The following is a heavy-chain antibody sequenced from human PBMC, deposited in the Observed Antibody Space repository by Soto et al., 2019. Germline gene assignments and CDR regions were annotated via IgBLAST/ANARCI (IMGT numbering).Heavy chain of an antibody. CDR3: ARSPRVLLAAKSKLDY. D-gene: IGHD2-15*01. CDR2: ISTSTGNT. J-gene: IGHJ4*02. Sequence: APGQGLEWMGWISTSTGNTNDAQKLQGSVTLTTDTSTRTAYMELRSLTSDDTTVYYCARSPRVLLAAKSKLDYLGQGTLVTVSS. V-gene: IGHV1-18*01.